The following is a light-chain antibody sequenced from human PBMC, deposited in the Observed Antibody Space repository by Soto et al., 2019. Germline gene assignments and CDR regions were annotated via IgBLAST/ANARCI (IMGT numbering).Light chain of an antibody. CDR1: QSISSY. Sequence: DIQMTQSPSSLSASVGDRVTITCRASQSISSYLNWYQQKPGKAPKLLIYAASSMQSGVPSRFIGSRCGTDFTLPISSLQPEDYATYYCQQNYSNSSLTFGGGTKVEIK. CDR2: AAS. CDR3: QQNYSNSSLT. V-gene: IGKV1-39*01. J-gene: IGKJ4*01.